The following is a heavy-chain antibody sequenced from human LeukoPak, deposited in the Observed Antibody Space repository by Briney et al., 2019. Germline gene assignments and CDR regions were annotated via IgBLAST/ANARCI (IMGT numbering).Heavy chain of an antibody. D-gene: IGHD1-26*01. CDR3: ARGRRGNSGSYGY. CDR2: INPNSGGT. CDR1: GYTFTDYY. V-gene: IGHV1-2*02. Sequence: ASVTVSCKASGYTFTDYYMHWVRQAPGQGLEWMGWINPNSGGTNYAQKFQGRVTMTRDTSISTAYMELSRLRSDDTAVYYCARGRRGNSGSYGYWGQGTLVTVSS. J-gene: IGHJ4*02.